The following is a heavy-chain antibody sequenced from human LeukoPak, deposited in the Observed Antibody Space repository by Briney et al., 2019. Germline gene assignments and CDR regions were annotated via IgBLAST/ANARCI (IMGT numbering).Heavy chain of an antibody. J-gene: IGHJ6*03. CDR3: ARANVDTAMVTYYFYMDV. D-gene: IGHD5-18*01. CDR1: GGTFTSYS. CDR2: IIPIFGTA. Sequence: SVTVSCKASGGTFTSYSIIWVRQAPGQGLEWMGGIIPIFGTANYAQEFQGRVTITADESTSTAYMELSSLRSEDTAVYYCARANVDTAMVTYYFYMDVWGKGTAVTISS. V-gene: IGHV1-69*13.